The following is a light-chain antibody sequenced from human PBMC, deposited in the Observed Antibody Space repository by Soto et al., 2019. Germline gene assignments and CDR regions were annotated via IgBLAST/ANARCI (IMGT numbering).Light chain of an antibody. CDR2: AAS. Sequence: IQLTQSPSSLSASVGDRVTITCRASQGISSFLAWYQQKPGKAPKLLIYAASTLQSGVPSRFSGSGSGTDFTLTFSSLQPEDFATYYCQQLNSFPIPFGPGTKVDIK. CDR1: QGISSF. V-gene: IGKV1-9*01. CDR3: QQLNSFPIP. J-gene: IGKJ3*01.